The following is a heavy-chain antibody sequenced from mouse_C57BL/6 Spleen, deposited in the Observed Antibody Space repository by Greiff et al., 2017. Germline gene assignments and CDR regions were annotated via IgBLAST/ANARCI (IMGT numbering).Heavy chain of an antibody. V-gene: IGHV1-42*01. CDR1: GYSFTGYY. D-gene: IGHD1-1*01. CDR2: INPSTGGT. CDR3: ARRVITTVPHWYFDV. J-gene: IGHJ1*03. Sequence: VKLQQSGPELVKPGASVKISCKASGYSFTGYYMNWVKQSPEKSLEWIGEINPSTGGTTYNQKFKAKATLTVDKSSSTAYMKLKSLTSEDSAVYSCARRVITTVPHWYFDVWGTGTTVTVSS.